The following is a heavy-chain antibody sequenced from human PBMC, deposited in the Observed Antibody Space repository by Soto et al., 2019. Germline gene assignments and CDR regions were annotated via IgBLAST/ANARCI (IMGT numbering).Heavy chain of an antibody. CDR2: ISSSGDAT. V-gene: IGHV3-23*01. CDR3: AKDGGFGSWEMDV. J-gene: IGHJ6*02. CDR1: GFTFSTYA. Sequence: GGSLRLCCTASGFTFSTYAMTWVRQAPGKGLEWVSIISSSGDATYYVDSVKGRFTISRDNSRNTLNLQMNSLRAEDTAVYYCAKDGGFGSWEMDVWGQGTTDTVSS. D-gene: IGHD3-10*01.